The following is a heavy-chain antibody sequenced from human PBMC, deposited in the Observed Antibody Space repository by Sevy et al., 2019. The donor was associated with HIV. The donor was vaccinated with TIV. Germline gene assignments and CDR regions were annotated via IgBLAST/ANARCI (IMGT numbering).Heavy chain of an antibody. V-gene: IGHV3-49*03. D-gene: IGHD3-16*01. CDR3: SKVLGTISPYYYYGMDV. J-gene: IGHJ6*01. CDR2: IRRKTYGGTT. Sequence: GGSLRLSCTASGFTFGDYAMSWCRQAPGKGLEWVGFIRRKTYGGTTEYAASAKGRLTISRDDSKSIVYLQMNSLKTEVTAVFYCSKVLGTISPYYYYGMDVWGQGTTVTVSS. CDR1: GFTFGDYA.